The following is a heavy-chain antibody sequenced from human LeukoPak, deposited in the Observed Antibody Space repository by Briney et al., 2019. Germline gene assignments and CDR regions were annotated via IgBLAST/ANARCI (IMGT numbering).Heavy chain of an antibody. Sequence: SVKVSCKASGGTFSSYAISWVRQAPGQGLEWMGGIIPIFGTANYAQKFQGRVTITTDESTSTAYMELSSLRSDDTAVYYCARDVGATLFPPSSWGQGTMVTVSS. V-gene: IGHV1-69*05. D-gene: IGHD1-26*01. CDR2: IIPIFGTA. J-gene: IGHJ3*01. CDR1: GGTFSSYA. CDR3: ARDVGATLFPPSS.